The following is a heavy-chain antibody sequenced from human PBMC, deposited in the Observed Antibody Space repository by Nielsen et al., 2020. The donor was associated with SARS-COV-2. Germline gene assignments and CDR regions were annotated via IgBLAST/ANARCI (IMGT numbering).Heavy chain of an antibody. D-gene: IGHD5-18*01. CDR1: GFTFSSYA. V-gene: IGHV3-23*03. CDR2: FYSGGSSA. CDR3: AKDLEDRTLVYYGLDV. Sequence: GESLKIPCAASGFTFSSYAMSWVRQAPGKGLEWVSVFYSGGSSASYADSVKGRFTISRDNSKNTLYLQMNSLRADDTAVYYCAKDLEDRTLVYYGLDVWGQGTTVTVSS. J-gene: IGHJ6*02.